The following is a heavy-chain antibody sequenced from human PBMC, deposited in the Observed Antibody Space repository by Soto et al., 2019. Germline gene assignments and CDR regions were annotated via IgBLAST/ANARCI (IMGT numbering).Heavy chain of an antibody. J-gene: IGHJ5*02. CDR2: IYYSGQT. V-gene: IGHV4-39*01. CDR3: ARNGSS. CDR1: GVSISGSSYY. Sequence: SETLSLTCSVSGVSISGSSYYWGWIRHPPGKGLEWIGSIYYSGQTYYNPSLKSRVTISVDRSKNQFSLNLTSVTATDTAFYYCARNGSSWGQGTLVTVSS.